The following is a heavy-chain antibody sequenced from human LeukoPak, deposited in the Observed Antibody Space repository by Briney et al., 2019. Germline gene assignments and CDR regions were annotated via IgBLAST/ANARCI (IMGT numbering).Heavy chain of an antibody. CDR3: AKDRSSSAQED. Sequence: EASVKVSCKTSGFTFTSYGISWVRQAPGQGLEWVGWISGYNGNTNYAQKFRGRLTMTIDTSTTAAYMELRSLRSDDTAVYYCAKDRSSSAQEDWGQGTLVTVSS. D-gene: IGHD6-13*01. CDR1: GFTFTSYG. J-gene: IGHJ4*02. V-gene: IGHV1-18*01. CDR2: ISGYNGNT.